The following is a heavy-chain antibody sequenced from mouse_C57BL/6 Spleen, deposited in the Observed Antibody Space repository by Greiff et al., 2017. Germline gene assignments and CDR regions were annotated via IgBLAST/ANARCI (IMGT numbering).Heavy chain of an antibody. J-gene: IGHJ2*01. CDR3: ARGDGQRGD. CDR2: IDPSDSYT. Sequence: QVQLQQPGAELVMPGASVKLSCKASGYTFTSYWMHWVKQRPGQGLEWIGEIDPSDSYTNYNQKFKGKSTLTVDKSSSTAYMQLSSLTSEDSAVYYCARGDGQRGDWGQGTTLTVSS. V-gene: IGHV1-69*01. D-gene: IGHD2-3*01. CDR1: GYTFTSYW.